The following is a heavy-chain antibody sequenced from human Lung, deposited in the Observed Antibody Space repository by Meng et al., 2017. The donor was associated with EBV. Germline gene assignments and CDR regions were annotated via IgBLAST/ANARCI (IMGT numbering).Heavy chain of an antibody. Sequence: QGQPVQHGSELKKPGASVKVSCKASGYTFINYAINWVRQAPGQGLEWMGWINTNTGNPTYAQGFTRRFVFSLDTSFRTAYLQISSLKAEDTAVYYCARVAPSGYRYFDYWGQGTLVTVSS. D-gene: IGHD3-3*01. J-gene: IGHJ4*02. CDR3: ARVAPSGYRYFDY. V-gene: IGHV7-4-1*02. CDR2: INTNTGNP. CDR1: GYTFINYA.